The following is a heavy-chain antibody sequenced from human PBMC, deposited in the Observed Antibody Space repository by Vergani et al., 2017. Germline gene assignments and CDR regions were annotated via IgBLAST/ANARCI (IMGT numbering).Heavy chain of an antibody. CDR2: IYYSGST. V-gene: IGHV4-31*03. D-gene: IGHD2-8*01. Sequence: QVQLQESGPGLVKPSQTLSLTCTVSGGSLSSGGYYWSWIRQHPGKGLEWLGYIYYSGSTYYNPSLKSRVTISVDTSKNQFSLKLSSVTAADTAVYYCAGAFHYCTNGXCYSSVVRGLAFDIWGQGTMVTVSS. CDR3: AGAFHYCTNGXCYSSVVRGLAFDI. J-gene: IGHJ3*02. CDR1: GGSLSSGGYY.